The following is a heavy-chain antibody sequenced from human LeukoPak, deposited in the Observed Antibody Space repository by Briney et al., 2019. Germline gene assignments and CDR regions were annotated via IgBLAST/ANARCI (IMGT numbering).Heavy chain of an antibody. CDR2: INHSGST. Sequence: SETLSLTCAVYGGSFSGYYWSWIRQPPGKGLEWIGEINHSGSTNYNPSLKSRVTISVDTSKNQFSLKLSSVTAADTAVYYCARGYSGYGRDPWGQGTLVTVSS. J-gene: IGHJ5*02. CDR3: ARGYSGYGRDP. D-gene: IGHD5-12*01. CDR1: GGSFSGYY. V-gene: IGHV4-34*01.